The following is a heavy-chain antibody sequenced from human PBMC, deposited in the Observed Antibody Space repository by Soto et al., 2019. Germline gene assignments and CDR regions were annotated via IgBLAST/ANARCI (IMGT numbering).Heavy chain of an antibody. Sequence: QVQLVQSGAEVKKPGSSVKVSCKASGATFSSYTITWVRQAPGQGLEWMGRIIPILGIVNYAQKFQGRVTITADKSTNTAYMELSSLRSEDTAVYYCARDGDVVRSVIDYYYYMDVWGKGTTVTVSS. V-gene: IGHV1-69*08. D-gene: IGHD3-10*01. CDR3: ARDGDVVRSVIDYYYYMDV. CDR1: GATFSSYT. J-gene: IGHJ6*03. CDR2: IIPILGIV.